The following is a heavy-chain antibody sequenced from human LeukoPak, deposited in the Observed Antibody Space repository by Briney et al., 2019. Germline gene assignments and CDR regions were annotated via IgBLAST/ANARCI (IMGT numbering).Heavy chain of an antibody. CDR1: GGSISSYY. J-gene: IGHJ3*02. CDR2: IYYSGST. Sequence: PSETLSLTCTVSGGSISSYYWSWIRQPPGKGLEWIGYIYYSGSTYYNPSLKSRVTISVDTSKNQFSLKLSSVTAADTAVYYCATRYSYADDAFDIWGQGTMVTVSS. CDR3: ATRYSYADDAFDI. V-gene: IGHV4-59*08. D-gene: IGHD5-18*01.